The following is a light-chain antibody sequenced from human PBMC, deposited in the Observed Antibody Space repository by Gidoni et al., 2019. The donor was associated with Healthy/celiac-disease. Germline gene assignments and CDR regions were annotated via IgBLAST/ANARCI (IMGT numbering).Light chain of an antibody. CDR3: PLSYSTTLT. V-gene: IGKV1-39*01. J-gene: IGKJ1*01. Sequence: DIQMTQSPSSLSASVGDRVTITCRASQSISSYLYWYQQKPGKAPKLLIYAASRLRSGVPPMLSGSGSGTDFTLTISSLRPEDVATYYCPLSYSTTLTFGQGTKVEIK. CDR1: QSISSY. CDR2: AAS.